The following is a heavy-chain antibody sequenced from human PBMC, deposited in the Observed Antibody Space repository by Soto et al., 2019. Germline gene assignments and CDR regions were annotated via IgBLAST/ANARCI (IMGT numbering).Heavy chain of an antibody. CDR2: INTYNGNT. J-gene: IGHJ5*02. V-gene: IGHV1-18*01. CDR3: ARGVGSGTYYNQYNWFDP. CDR1: GYTFTNYG. D-gene: IGHD3-10*01. Sequence: ASVKVSCKASGYTFTNYGISWVRQAPGQGLEWMGWINTYNGNTNHAQKLQGRVTMTTDTSTSTAYMELRSLRSDDTAVYYCARGVGSGTYYNQYNWFDPGGQETLVTVSS.